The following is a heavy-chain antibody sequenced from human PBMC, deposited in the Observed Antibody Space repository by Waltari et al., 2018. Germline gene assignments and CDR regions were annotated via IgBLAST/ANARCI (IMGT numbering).Heavy chain of an antibody. CDR3: AKGPAARTNWFDP. CDR1: GFIFSSSD. Sequence: EVQLLESGGGLVQPGGSLRLSCAASGFIFSSSDMSWVRQAPGKGLGWVSGISGSGSKIHYADSVRGRFTISRDNSKNTVYLQMNSLRAEDTAVYYCAKGPAARTNWFDPWGQGTLVTVSS. D-gene: IGHD2-2*01. J-gene: IGHJ5*02. V-gene: IGHV3-23*01. CDR2: ISGSGSKI.